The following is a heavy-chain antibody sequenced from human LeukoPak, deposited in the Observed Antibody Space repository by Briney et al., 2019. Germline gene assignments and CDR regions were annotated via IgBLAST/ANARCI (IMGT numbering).Heavy chain of an antibody. CDR3: AKGDSEYSYADIDY. Sequence: PGRSLRLSCAASGFTFSSYGMHWVRQAPGKGLEWVAVISYDGSNKYYADSVKGRFTISRDNSKNTLYLQMNSLRAEDTAVYYCAKGDSEYSYADIDYWGQGTLVTVSS. CDR2: ISYDGSNK. J-gene: IGHJ4*02. D-gene: IGHD5-18*01. CDR1: GFTFSSYG. V-gene: IGHV3-30*18.